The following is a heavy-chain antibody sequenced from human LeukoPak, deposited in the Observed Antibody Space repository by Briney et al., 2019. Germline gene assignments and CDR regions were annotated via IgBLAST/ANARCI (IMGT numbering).Heavy chain of an antibody. CDR1: GGSITSSFY. J-gene: IGHJ5*02. Sequence: SETLSLTCTVSGGSITSSFYWSWIRQSPGKGLEWIGYIYNSGGTKYNPSLKSRLTISVDTSKNQFSLNLSSVTAADTAVYYCVRGGITMIVDWFDPWGQGTLVTVSS. V-gene: IGHV4-59*01. D-gene: IGHD3-22*01. CDR2: IYNSGGT. CDR3: VRGGITMIVDWFDP.